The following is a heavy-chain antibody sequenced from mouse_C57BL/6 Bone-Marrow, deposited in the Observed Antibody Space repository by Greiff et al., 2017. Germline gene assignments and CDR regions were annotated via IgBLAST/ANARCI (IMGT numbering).Heavy chain of an antibody. CDR3: ARWLLPLDY. J-gene: IGHJ2*01. CDR1: GFTFSSYT. V-gene: IGHV5-9*01. D-gene: IGHD2-3*01. CDR2: ISGGGGNT. Sequence: EVMLVESGGGLVKPGGSLKLSCAASGFTFSSYTMSWVRQTPEKRLEWVATISGGGGNTYYPDSVTGRFTISRDNAKNTLYLQMSSLRSEDTALYYCARWLLPLDYWGQGTTLTVSS.